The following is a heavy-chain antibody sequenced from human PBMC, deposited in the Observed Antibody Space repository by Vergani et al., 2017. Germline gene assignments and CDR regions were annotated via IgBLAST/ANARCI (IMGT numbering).Heavy chain of an antibody. J-gene: IGHJ4*02. Sequence: VQLLESGGGLVKPGGSLRLSCAASGFTFNSYGMHWVRQAPGKGLEWVASIRSDESRRYYGDSMEGPFTISRDNSKNTLYLQMKSLRPEDTAVYYCAKEGGGYCSGGTCYPEYWGQGTLVIVSS. V-gene: IGHV3-30*02. CDR3: AKEGGGYCSGGTCYPEY. CDR1: GFTFNSYG. CDR2: IRSDESRR. D-gene: IGHD2-15*01.